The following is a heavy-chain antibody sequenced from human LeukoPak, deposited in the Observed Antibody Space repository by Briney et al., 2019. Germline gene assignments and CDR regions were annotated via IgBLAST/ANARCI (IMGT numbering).Heavy chain of an antibody. CDR1: GGPFSGYY. J-gene: IGHJ4*02. CDR3: ARRRGYSYGFGY. D-gene: IGHD5-18*01. CDR2: INHSGST. V-gene: IGHV4-34*01. Sequence: SETLSLTCAVYGGPFSGYYWSWIRQPPGKGLEWIGEINHSGSTNYNPSLKSRVTISVDTSKNQFSLKLSSVTAAGTAVYYCARRRGYSYGFGYWGQGTLVTVSS.